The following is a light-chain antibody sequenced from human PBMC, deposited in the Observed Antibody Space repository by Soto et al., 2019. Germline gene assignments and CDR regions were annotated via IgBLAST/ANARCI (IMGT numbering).Light chain of an antibody. J-gene: IGKJ3*01. V-gene: IGKV1-33*01. CDR1: QDIKKY. CDR2: GAT. CDR3: RQYDILPRA. Sequence: DLQMTQSPSSLSASVGDRVTITCQASQDIKKYLNWYQQKPGKVPKLLIYGATKLETGVPSRFSGSGSGTDFTFTISGVQSECFATYCCRQYDILPRAFGPGTKVDV.